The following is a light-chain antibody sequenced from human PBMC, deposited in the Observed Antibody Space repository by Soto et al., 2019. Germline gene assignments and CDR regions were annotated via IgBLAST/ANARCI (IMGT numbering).Light chain of an antibody. V-gene: IGKV1-5*03. CDR2: KAS. Sequence: DIPMTQSPSILSASEGDIVTITCRASQSISSWLAWYQQKPGKAPNLLIYKASHLENGVPSRFSGSGSGTEFTLTISSLQPGDFATYYCQHYNTYPWTFCQGTKVDIK. J-gene: IGKJ1*01. CDR3: QHYNTYPWT. CDR1: QSISSW.